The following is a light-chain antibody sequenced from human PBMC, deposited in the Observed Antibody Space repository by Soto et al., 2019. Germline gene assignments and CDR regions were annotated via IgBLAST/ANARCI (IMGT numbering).Light chain of an antibody. CDR1: SSDVGSGNF. Sequence: QSALTQPASVSGSPGQSITISCTGTSSDVGSGNFVSWFQQHPGKAPKLMIYEVTNRPSGVSYRFSGSKSGNTASLTISGLQAEDEADYYCSSCTTTNTWVFGGGTKLTVL. CDR3: SSCTTTNTWV. J-gene: IGLJ3*02. CDR2: EVT. V-gene: IGLV2-14*01.